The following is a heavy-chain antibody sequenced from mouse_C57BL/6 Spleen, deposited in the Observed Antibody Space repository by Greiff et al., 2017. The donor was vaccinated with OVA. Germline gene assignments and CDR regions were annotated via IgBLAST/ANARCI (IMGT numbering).Heavy chain of an antibody. CDR3: ARAGDFDY. J-gene: IGHJ2*01. CDR1: GFTFSSYA. Sequence: DVQLVESGGGLVKPGGSLKLSCAASGFTFSSYAMSWVRQTPEKRLEWVATISDGGSYTYYPDNVKGRFTISRDNAKNNLYLQMSHLKSEDTAMYYCARAGDFDYWGQGTTLTVSS. CDR2: ISDGGSYT. V-gene: IGHV5-4*01.